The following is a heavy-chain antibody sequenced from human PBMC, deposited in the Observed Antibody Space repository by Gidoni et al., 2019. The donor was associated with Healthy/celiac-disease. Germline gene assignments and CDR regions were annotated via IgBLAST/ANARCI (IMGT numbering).Heavy chain of an antibody. Sequence: EVQLVESGGGLVKHGGSLRLSCAASGFTFSSYSMNWVRQAPGTGLEWVSSISSSSSYIYYADSVKGRFTISRDNAKNSLYLQMNSLRAEDTAVYYCASWGYCSSTSCPYYYYGMDVWGQGTTVTVSS. CDR1: GFTFSSYS. D-gene: IGHD2-2*01. CDR3: ASWGYCSSTSCPYYYYGMDV. V-gene: IGHV3-21*01. CDR2: ISSSSSYI. J-gene: IGHJ6*02.